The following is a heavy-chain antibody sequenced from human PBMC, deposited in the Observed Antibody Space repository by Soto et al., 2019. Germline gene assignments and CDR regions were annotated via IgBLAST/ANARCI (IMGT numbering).Heavy chain of an antibody. J-gene: IGHJ6*02. CDR1: GGSFSGYY. V-gene: IGHV4-34*01. CDR2: INHSGST. CDR3: ARDPLDYYGSGSPGMDV. D-gene: IGHD3-10*01. Sequence: PSETLSLTCAVYGGSFSGYYWSWIRQPPGKGLEWIGEINHSGSTNYNPSLKSRVTISVDTSKNQFSLKLSSVTAADTAVYYCARDPLDYYGSGSPGMDVWGQGTTVNVS.